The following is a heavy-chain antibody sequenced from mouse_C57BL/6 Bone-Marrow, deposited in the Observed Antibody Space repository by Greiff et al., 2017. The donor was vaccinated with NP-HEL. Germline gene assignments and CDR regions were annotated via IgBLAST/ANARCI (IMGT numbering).Heavy chain of an antibody. Sequence: VMLVESGAELARPGASVKLSCKASGYTFTSYGISWVKQRTGQGLEWIGEIYPRSGNTYYNEKFKGKATLTADKSSSTAYMELRSLTSEDSAVYFCAKGGLRWYFDVWGTGTTVTVSS. CDR1: GYTFTSYG. V-gene: IGHV1-81*01. CDR2: IYPRSGNT. D-gene: IGHD2-2*01. J-gene: IGHJ1*03. CDR3: AKGGLRWYFDV.